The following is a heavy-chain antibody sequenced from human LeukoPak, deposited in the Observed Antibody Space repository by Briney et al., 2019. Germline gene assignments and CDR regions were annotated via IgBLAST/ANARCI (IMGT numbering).Heavy chain of an antibody. Sequence: GGSLRLSCAASGFTFSGYSMNWVRQAPGQGLEWVSSISSRSTYAYYADSVRGRFTISRDSAKNSLFLQMDSLRVEDTAVYYCARAHIQDYTIVGLVDHWGQGTLVTVSS. V-gene: IGHV3-21*01. CDR1: GFTFSGYS. CDR3: ARAHIQDYTIVGLVDH. D-gene: IGHD1-26*01. J-gene: IGHJ5*02. CDR2: ISSRSTYA.